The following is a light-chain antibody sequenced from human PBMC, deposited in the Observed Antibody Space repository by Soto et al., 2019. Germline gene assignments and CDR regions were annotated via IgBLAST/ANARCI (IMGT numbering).Light chain of an antibody. CDR3: QQGHNWPLT. CDR2: GAS. Sequence: EIVMTQSPATLSVSPGERATLSCRASQSISSELDWYQQKPGQPPRLLIYGASTRATGVPARFTGSGSGSDFTLTIGALQSEDFAVYYCQQGHNWPLTFGQGTRLEI. CDR1: QSISSE. J-gene: IGKJ2*01. V-gene: IGKV3-15*01.